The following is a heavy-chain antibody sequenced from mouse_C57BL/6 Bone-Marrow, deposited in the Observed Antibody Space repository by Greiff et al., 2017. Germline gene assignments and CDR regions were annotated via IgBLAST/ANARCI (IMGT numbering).Heavy chain of an antibody. CDR2: IYPGDGDT. CDR3: ARRGNYYGSSYRYYAMDY. D-gene: IGHD1-1*01. Sequence: VQLQQSGAELVKPGASVKISCKASGYAFSSYWMNWVKQRPGKGLEWIGQIYPGDGDTNYNGKFKGKATLTADKSSRTAYMQLSSLTYEDSAVYFCARRGNYYGSSYRYYAMDYWGQGTSVTVSS. J-gene: IGHJ4*01. CDR1: GYAFSSYW. V-gene: IGHV1-80*01.